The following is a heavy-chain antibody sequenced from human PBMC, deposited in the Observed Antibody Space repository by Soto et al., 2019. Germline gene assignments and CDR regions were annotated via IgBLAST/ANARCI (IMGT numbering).Heavy chain of an antibody. CDR3: ARDTDGLHY. CDR1: GLIFSNYK. J-gene: IGHJ4*02. V-gene: IGHV3-74*01. Sequence: EVQLVESGGGLVQPGGSLSLACAASGLIFSNYKLQWVRQAPGKGLVWVSRINTDGSITDYPDSVKGRFTVSRDNPKNTLYLQMNSLRAEDTAVYYCARDTDGLHYWGQGTLVTVSS. CDR2: INTDGSIT.